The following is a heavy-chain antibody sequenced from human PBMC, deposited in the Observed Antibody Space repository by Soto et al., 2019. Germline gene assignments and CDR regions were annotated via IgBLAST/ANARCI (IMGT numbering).Heavy chain of an antibody. Sequence: GASLKVSCKSSGGTFSSYAISWVRQAPGQGLEWMGGIIPIFGTANYAQKFQGRVTITADESTSTAYMELSSLRSEDTAVYYCARAFGYYDSSGYSTDAFDIWGQGTMVTVSS. CDR2: IIPIFGTA. CDR3: ARAFGYYDSSGYSTDAFDI. V-gene: IGHV1-69*13. D-gene: IGHD3-22*01. J-gene: IGHJ3*02. CDR1: GGTFSSYA.